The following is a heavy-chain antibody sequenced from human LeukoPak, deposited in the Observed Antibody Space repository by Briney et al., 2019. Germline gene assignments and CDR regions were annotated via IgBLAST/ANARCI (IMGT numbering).Heavy chain of an antibody. CDR3: ARQSAAGTNNWFDP. Sequence: SETLSLTCTVSGGSISSYYWSWIRQPPGKGLEWIGYMYYSGSPTYNPSLKSRVTISIDASKNHFSLTLSSVPAADTAVYYCARQSAAGTNNWFDPWGQGTLVTVSS. CDR2: MYYSGSP. V-gene: IGHV4-59*08. J-gene: IGHJ5*02. D-gene: IGHD6-13*01. CDR1: GGSISSYY.